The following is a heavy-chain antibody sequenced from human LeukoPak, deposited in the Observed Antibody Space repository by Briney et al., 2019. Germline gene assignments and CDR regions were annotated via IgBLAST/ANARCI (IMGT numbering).Heavy chain of an antibody. CDR3: AKERYYGSDEIPSSDV. D-gene: IGHD3-10*01. Sequence: PGGSLRLSCAASGFTFSSYGMHWVRQAPGKGLEWVAVISYDGSNKYYADSVKGRFTISRDNSKNTLYLQMNSLRAEDTAVYYCAKERYYGSDEIPSSDVWGKGTTVTVSS. CDR1: GFTFSSYG. V-gene: IGHV3-30*18. J-gene: IGHJ6*04. CDR2: ISYDGSNK.